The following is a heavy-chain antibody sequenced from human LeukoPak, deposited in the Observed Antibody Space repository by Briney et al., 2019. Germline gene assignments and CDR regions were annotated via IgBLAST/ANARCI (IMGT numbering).Heavy chain of an antibody. CDR2: INPNSGGT. D-gene: IGHD3-10*01. CDR1: GYTFTGYY. CDR3: ARDDGAGSYLFDY. Sequence: ASVKVSCKASGYTFTGYYMHWVRQAPGQGLEWMGWINPNSGGTNYAQKFQGRVTMTRDTSISTAYMELSRLRSDDTAVYYCARDDGAGSYLFDYWGQGTLVTVSS. J-gene: IGHJ4*02. V-gene: IGHV1-2*02.